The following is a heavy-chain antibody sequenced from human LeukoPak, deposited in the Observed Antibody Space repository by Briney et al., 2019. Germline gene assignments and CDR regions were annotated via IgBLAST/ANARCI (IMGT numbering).Heavy chain of an antibody. CDR3: ARVMSTTVVTALDY. V-gene: IGHV3-30*04. J-gene: IGHJ4*02. CDR1: GFTFSSYA. Sequence: GGSLRLSCAASGFTFSSYAMHWVRQAPGKGLEWVAVISYDGSNKYYADSVKGRFTISRDNSKNTLYLQMDSLRAEAPAVYYCARVMSTTVVTALDYWGQGTLVTVSS. CDR2: ISYDGSNK. D-gene: IGHD4-23*01.